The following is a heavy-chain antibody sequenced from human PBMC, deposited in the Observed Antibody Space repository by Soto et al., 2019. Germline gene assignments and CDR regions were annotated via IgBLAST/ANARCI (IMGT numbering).Heavy chain of an antibody. Sequence: SETLSLTCAVYGGSFSGYYWSWIRQPPGKGLEWIGEINHSGSTNYNPSLKSRVTISVDTSKNQFSLKLSSVTAADTAVYYCARHWIAGSSIPWGQGTLVTVSS. J-gene: IGHJ5*02. CDR2: INHSGST. V-gene: IGHV4-34*01. D-gene: IGHD2-21*01. CDR3: ARHWIAGSSIP. CDR1: GGSFSGYY.